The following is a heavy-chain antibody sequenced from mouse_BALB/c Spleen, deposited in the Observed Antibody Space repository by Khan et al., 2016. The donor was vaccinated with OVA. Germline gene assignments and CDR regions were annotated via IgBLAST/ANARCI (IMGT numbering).Heavy chain of an antibody. J-gene: IGHJ2*01. Sequence: QVQLKQSGPELVRPGESVKISCKGSGYTFTDYAMHWVKQSHAKSLEWIGVISIYYENTNYNQKFKGKATMTVDKSSSTAYMELARLTSEDSAIYYCARGGQWVRRGCGNSDYWGQGTTLTVSS. CDR2: ISIYYENT. D-gene: IGHD2-2*01. V-gene: IGHV1S137*01. CDR3: ARGGQWVRRGCGNSDY. CDR1: GYTFTDYA.